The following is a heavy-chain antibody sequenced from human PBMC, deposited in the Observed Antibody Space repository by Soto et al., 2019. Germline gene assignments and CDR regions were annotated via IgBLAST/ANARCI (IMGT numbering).Heavy chain of an antibody. CDR3: AHAGDFNLLSFDR. CDR2: IYWADDK. D-gene: IGHD2-15*01. J-gene: IGHJ4*02. Sequence: QITLKESGPPLVRHAQTLTLTCAFSGFSLTTTRMGVAWIRQPPGKALEWLALIYWADDKRYSPSLKNRLTVSKDTSTNRVVLTITNISPDDTGTYFCAHAGDFNLLSFDRWGPGTRVTVSS. V-gene: IGHV2-5*02. CDR1: GFSLTTTRMG.